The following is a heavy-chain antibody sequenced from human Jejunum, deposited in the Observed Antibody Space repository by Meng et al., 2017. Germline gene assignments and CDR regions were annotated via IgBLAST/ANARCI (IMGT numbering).Heavy chain of an antibody. D-gene: IGHD7-27*01. CDR2: AST. CDR3: ARDHWGSLDY. V-gene: IGHV4-61*08. Sequence: QVQLQGSGPGLVRPSETLALICAVSGGSVSSSGVQWGWIRQPPGKGLEWIGYASTNYNPSLKSRVTISVDTSKNQFSLKLTSVTAADTAVYYCARDHWGSLDYWGQGVLVRLL. J-gene: IGHJ4*02. CDR1: GGSVSSSGVQ.